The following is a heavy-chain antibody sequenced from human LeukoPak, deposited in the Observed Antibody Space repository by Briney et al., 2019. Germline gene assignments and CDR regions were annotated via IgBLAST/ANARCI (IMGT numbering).Heavy chain of an antibody. J-gene: IGHJ4*02. CDR3: ARVGIYGDYGRYFDY. CDR1: GFTFDDYA. D-gene: IGHD4-17*01. V-gene: IGHV3-43D*03. Sequence: GGSLRLSCAASGFTFDDYAMHWVRHAPGKGLEWVSLISWDGGNIYYADSMKGRFTISRDNAKNSLYLQMNSLRAEDTALYYCARVGIYGDYGRYFDYWGQGTLVTVSS. CDR2: ISWDGGNI.